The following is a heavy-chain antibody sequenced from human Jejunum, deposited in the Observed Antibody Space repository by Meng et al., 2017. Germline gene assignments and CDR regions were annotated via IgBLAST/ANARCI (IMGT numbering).Heavy chain of an antibody. Sequence: GQRVEAGGGLVQPGGSLRLSCVVSGFTFRNSWMSWVRQAPGKGLEWVANIKQDGSEEYYVDSVKGRFSISRDNSKNTLYLQMNSLRADDTAVYYCARYRSGSSDYWGPGTLVTVSS. D-gene: IGHD6-19*01. CDR1: GFTFRNSW. CDR2: IKQDGSEE. CDR3: ARYRSGSSDY. J-gene: IGHJ4*02. V-gene: IGHV3-7*01.